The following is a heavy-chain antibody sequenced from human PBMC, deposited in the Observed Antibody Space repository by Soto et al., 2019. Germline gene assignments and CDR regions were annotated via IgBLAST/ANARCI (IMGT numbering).Heavy chain of an antibody. Sequence: SETLSLSCTVSGGSISSSSYYWGWIRQPPGKGLEWIGSIYYSGSTYYNPSLKSRVTISVDTSKNQFSLKLSSVTAADTAVYYCARSGIAVADIDYWGQGTLVTVSS. J-gene: IGHJ4*02. CDR1: GGSISSSSYY. CDR2: IYYSGST. D-gene: IGHD6-19*01. V-gene: IGHV4-39*01. CDR3: ARSGIAVADIDY.